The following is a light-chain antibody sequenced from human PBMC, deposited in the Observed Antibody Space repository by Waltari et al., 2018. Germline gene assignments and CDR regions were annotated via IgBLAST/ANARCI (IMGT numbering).Light chain of an antibody. CDR2: YDN. CDR3: QLGDRSGDHPV. J-gene: IGLJ2*01. Sequence: SRVLTQPPSVSVAPGKTATITCGAHNIGSTSVNWYLKKPGQDPVLVMYYDNDRRSGIPERLSGSNSGDTATLTISRVEAGDEADYHCQLGDRSGDHPVFGGGTKLTVL. V-gene: IGLV3-21*04. CDR1: NIGSTS.